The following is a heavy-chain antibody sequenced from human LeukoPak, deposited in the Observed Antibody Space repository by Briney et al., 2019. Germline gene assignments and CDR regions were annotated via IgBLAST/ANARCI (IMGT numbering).Heavy chain of an antibody. Sequence: SETLSLTCAVYGGSFSGYYWSWIRQPPGEGLEWIGEINHSGSTNYNPSLKSRVTISVDTSKNQFSLKLSSVTAADTAVYYCARGGRRWLVLGWFDPWGQGTLVTVSS. D-gene: IGHD6-19*01. CDR2: INHSGST. CDR3: ARGGRRWLVLGWFDP. J-gene: IGHJ5*02. V-gene: IGHV4-34*01. CDR1: GGSFSGYY.